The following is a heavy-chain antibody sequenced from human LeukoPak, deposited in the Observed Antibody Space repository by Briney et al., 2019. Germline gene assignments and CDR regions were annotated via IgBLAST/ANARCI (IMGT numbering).Heavy chain of an antibody. CDR3: VRDRELTY. CDR2: INHSGST. CDR1: GGSFSGYY. Sequence: PSETLSLTCAVYGGSFSGYYWSWIRQPPGKGLEWIGEINHSGSTNYNPSLQSRVTISVDTSKNQFSLKLNSVTAADTAIYYCVRDRELTYWGQGTLVTVSS. J-gene: IGHJ4*02. V-gene: IGHV4-34*01. D-gene: IGHD1-26*01.